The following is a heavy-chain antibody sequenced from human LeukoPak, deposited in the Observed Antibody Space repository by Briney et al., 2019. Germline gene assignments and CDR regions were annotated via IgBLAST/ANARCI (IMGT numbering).Heavy chain of an antibody. CDR2: INAGNGNT. CDR3: ARDAPYYYDSSGYVDY. V-gene: IGHV1-3*03. CDR1: GYTFTSYA. Sequence: GASVKVSCKASGYTFTSYAMHWVRQAPGQRLEWMGWINAGNGNTKYSQEFQGRVTITRDTSASTAYMELSSLRAEDTAVYYCARDAPYYYDSSGYVDYWGQGTLVTVSS. J-gene: IGHJ4*02. D-gene: IGHD3-22*01.